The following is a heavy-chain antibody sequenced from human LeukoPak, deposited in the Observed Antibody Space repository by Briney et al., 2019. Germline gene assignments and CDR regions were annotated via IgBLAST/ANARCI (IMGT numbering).Heavy chain of an antibody. CDR3: ARHRWAAVAGVFDY. CDR2: IYYSGST. D-gene: IGHD6-19*01. Sequence: SDTLSLTCTVSGGSISSSSYYWGWIRQPPGTGLEWIGSIYYSGSTYYNPSLKRRVTISVDTSKNQFSLKLSSVTAADTAVYYCARHRWAAVAGVFDYWGQGTLVTVSS. J-gene: IGHJ4*02. CDR1: GGSISSSSYY. V-gene: IGHV4-39*01.